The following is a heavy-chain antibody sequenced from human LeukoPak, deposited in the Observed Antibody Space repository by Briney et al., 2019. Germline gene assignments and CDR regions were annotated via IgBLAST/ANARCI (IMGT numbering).Heavy chain of an antibody. Sequence: SQTLSLTCTVSGDSLSDYSWTWVRQPPGKGLEWIGYAADSGSTNYNPSLKSRVTISVDSSTNHFSLRLTSVTAADTPIYYSAAMTTVTMYSYFFDSWGQGTLLTVSS. CDR1: GDSLSDYS. CDR2: AADSGST. V-gene: IGHV4-59*01. D-gene: IGHD4-17*01. J-gene: IGHJ4*02. CDR3: AAMTTVTMYSYFFDS.